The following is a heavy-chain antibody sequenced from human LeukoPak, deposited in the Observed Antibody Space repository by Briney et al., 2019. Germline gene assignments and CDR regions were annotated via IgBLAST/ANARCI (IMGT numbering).Heavy chain of an antibody. CDR1: ALSVSNNY. CDR2: IYSGVST. J-gene: IGHJ4*02. D-gene: IGHD6-13*01. Sequence: GGSLRLSCAASALSVSNNYMSWVRQAPGKGLEWVSVIYSGVSTYYADSVKGRFTISRDNSTNTVYLQMNSLRAEDTGVYYCARAAAAGPFDYWGQGTLVTVSS. CDR3: ARAAAAGPFDY. V-gene: IGHV3-66*01.